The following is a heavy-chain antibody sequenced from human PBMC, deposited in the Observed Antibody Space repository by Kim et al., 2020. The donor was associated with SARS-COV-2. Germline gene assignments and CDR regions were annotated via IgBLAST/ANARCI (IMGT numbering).Heavy chain of an antibody. CDR1: GGSISSGGYS. CDR3: ARGVMTTVVNVFDY. J-gene: IGHJ4*02. Sequence: SETLSLTCAVSGGSISSGGYSWSWIRQPPGKGLEWIGYIYHSGSTYYNPSLKSRVTISVDRSKNQFSLKLSSVTAADTAVYYCARGVMTTVVNVFDYWGQGTLVTVSS. V-gene: IGHV4-30-2*01. D-gene: IGHD4-17*01. CDR2: IYHSGST.